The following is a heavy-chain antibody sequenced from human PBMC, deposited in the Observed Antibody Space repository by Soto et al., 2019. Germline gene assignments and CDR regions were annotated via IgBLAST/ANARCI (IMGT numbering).Heavy chain of an antibody. CDR2: ISASGDST. D-gene: IGHD3-9*01. J-gene: IGHJ4*02. Sequence: EVQLLESEGGLVQPGGSLRLSCATSGFTISNYAMNWVRQSPGKGLEWVSSISASGDSTYYPESVKGRFTVSRDNSKNTLYLQIDSLGAEDTAVYYCAKGGSLTGYFTYDYWGQGALFTVSS. CDR1: GFTISNYA. V-gene: IGHV3-23*01. CDR3: AKGGSLTGYFTYDY.